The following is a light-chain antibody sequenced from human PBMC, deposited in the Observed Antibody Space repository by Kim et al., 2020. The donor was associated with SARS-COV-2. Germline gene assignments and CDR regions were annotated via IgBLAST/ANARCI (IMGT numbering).Light chain of an antibody. V-gene: IGKV1-39*01. Sequence: DIQMTQSPFSLSASVGDRVTITCRASQSLGTYLNWYQHRPGKAPNLLIYGASNLQSGVPSRFSGSGSETDFTLTISTVQPEDFATYFCQQTYRTPTTFGQGTRLEIK. J-gene: IGKJ5*01. CDR3: QQTYRTPTT. CDR1: QSLGTY. CDR2: GAS.